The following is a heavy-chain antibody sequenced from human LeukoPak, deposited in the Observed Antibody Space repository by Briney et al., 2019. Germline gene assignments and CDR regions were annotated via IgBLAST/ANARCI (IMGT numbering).Heavy chain of an antibody. CDR3: AREVRGLDY. CDR1: GFTFSHYA. D-gene: IGHD3-10*01. J-gene: IGHJ4*02. CDR2: ITSSSGYI. Sequence: GGSLRLSCAASGFTFSHYAMNWVRQAPGKGLEWVSSITSSSGYIYYADSVKGRFTISRDNAKSSLFLQMNSLRAEDTAVYFCAREVRGLDYWGQGTLVTVCS. V-gene: IGHV3-21*01.